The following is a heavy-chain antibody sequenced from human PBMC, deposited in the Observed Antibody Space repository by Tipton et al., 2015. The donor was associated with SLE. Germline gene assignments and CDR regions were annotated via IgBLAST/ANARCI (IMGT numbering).Heavy chain of an antibody. J-gene: IGHJ4*02. D-gene: IGHD3-16*02. CDR3: AKDLLWGSYLYGY. V-gene: IGHV3-23*01. CDR1: GFTFSSYV. CDR2: IRGSGGST. Sequence: SLRLSCAASGFTFSSYVMHWVRQAPGKGLEWVSSIRGSGGSTYYADSVKGRFTISRDNSKNTLYLQMNSLRAEDTAMYYCAKDLLWGSYLYGYWGQGTLVTVSS.